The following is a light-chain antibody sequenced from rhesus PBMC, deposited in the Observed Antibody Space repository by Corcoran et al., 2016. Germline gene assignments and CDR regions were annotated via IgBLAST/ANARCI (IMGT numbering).Light chain of an antibody. CDR3: LQDYSTPFP. V-gene: IGKV1-94*01. CDR2: TAS. Sequence: DIQMTQSPTSLSASVGDRVTVTCWASQGIKNELSWYQKKPGKAPILLYHTASPLQTGVSSRFSGNGSGTDYTLTISSLQPEDVATYYFLQDYSTPFPFGPGTKLHIK. CDR1: QGIKNE. J-gene: IGKJ3*01.